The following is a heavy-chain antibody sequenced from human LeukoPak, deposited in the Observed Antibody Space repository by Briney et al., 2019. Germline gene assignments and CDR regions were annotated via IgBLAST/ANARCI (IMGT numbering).Heavy chain of an antibody. Sequence: EGSLTVSCPASGSAFSVYGMTGVRLAQGKGLEWVGNIKVVGREKNYSDSVKARFTISRDNTKSSLFLQVNSLRADDTAVYYCARDPPRYWGQGTLVTVSS. V-gene: IGHV3-7*03. CDR3: ARDPPRY. J-gene: IGHJ4*02. CDR2: IKVVGREK. CDR1: GSAFSVYG.